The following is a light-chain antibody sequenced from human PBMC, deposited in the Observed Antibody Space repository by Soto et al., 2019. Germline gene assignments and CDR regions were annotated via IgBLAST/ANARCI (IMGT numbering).Light chain of an antibody. CDR3: SSYTTITNVV. V-gene: IGLV2-14*01. CDR2: DVS. J-gene: IGLJ2*01. Sequence: QSALTQPASVSGSPGQSITISCTGTSSDIGGYNFVSWYQQHPGKAPKLMIYDVSNRPSGVSNRFSGSKSGNTASLTISGLQAEDEADYYCSSYTTITNVVIGGGTKLTVL. CDR1: SSDIGGYNF.